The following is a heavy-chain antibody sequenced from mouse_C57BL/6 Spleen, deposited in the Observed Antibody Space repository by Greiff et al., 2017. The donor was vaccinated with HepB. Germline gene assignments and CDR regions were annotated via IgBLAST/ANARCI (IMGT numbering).Heavy chain of an antibody. CDR2: IRNKANGYTT. Sequence: EVKLVESGGGLVQPGGSLSLSCAASGFTFTDYYMSWVRQPPGKALEWLGFIRNKANGYTTEYSASVKGRFTISRDNSQSILYLQMNALRAEDSATYYCARSSNYAWFAYWGQGTLVTVSA. V-gene: IGHV7-3*01. CDR1: GFTFTDYY. CDR3: ARSSNYAWFAY. J-gene: IGHJ3*01. D-gene: IGHD2-1*01.